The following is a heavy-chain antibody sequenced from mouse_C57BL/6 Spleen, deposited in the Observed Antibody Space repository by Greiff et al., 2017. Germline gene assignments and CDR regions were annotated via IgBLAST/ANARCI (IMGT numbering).Heavy chain of an antibody. J-gene: IGHJ2*01. D-gene: IGHD2-4*01. V-gene: IGHV14-3*01. CDR2: IDPASGST. Sequence: VQLQQSVAELVRPGASVKLSCTASGFNIKNTCMHWVKQRPEQGLEWIGRIDPASGSTNYAPKFQGKATITADTSSNTAYLQLSSLTSEDTAIYCCARAYYDYDGLDYWGQGTTLTVSS. CDR1: GFNIKNTC. CDR3: ARAYYDYDGLDY.